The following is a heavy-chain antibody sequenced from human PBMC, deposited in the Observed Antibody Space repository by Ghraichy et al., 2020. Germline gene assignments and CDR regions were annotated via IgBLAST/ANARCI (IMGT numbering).Heavy chain of an antibody. CDR1: GYSISSGYY. CDR3: ARVKSVVAATRWFDP. V-gene: IGHV4-38-2*01. CDR2: IYHSGST. J-gene: IGHJ5*02. Sequence: SETLSLTCAVSGYSISSGYYWGWIRQPPGKGLEWIGSIYHSGSTYYNPSLKSRVTISVDTSKNQFSLKLSSVTAADTAVYYCARVKSVVAATRWFDPWGQGTLVTVSS. D-gene: IGHD2-15*01.